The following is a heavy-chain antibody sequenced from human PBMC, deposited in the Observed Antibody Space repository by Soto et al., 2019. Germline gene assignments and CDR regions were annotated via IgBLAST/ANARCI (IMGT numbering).Heavy chain of an antibody. CDR3: ASQSAGWENHYFVY. Sequence: QVQLVESGGGVVQPGKSLRLSCAASGFIFSDFGMHWVRQIPGRGLEWVADISDDGTETHYSDSVKGRFTISRDNKKNTLYLQVSSLSVEDTAVYYCASQSAGWENHYFVYWAQGTLVTVSS. CDR1: GFIFSDFG. V-gene: IGHV3-30*03. J-gene: IGHJ4*02. D-gene: IGHD1-26*01. CDR2: ISDDGTET.